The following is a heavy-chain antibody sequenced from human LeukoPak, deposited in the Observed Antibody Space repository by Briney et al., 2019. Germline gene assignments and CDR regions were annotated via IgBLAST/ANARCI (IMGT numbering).Heavy chain of an antibody. V-gene: IGHV1-8*03. Sequence: GASVKVSCKASGYTFTSYDINWVRQATGQGLEWMGWMNPNSGNTGYAQKFQGRVTITRNTSMSTAYMELSSLRSEDTAVYYCARGSRDSSGYSDAFDIWGQGTMVTVSS. CDR2: MNPNSGNT. D-gene: IGHD3-22*01. J-gene: IGHJ3*02. CDR3: ARGSRDSSGYSDAFDI. CDR1: GYTFTSYD.